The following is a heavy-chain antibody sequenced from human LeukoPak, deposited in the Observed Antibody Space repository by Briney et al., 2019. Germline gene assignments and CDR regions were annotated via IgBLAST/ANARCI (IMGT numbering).Heavy chain of an antibody. Sequence: PGGSLRLSCAASGFTFSNAWMSWVRQAPGKGLEWVGRIKSKTDGGTTDYAAPVKGRFTISRDDSKNTLYLQMNSLRAEDTAVYYCAKSPTPYSSSSDFDYWGQGTLVIVSS. D-gene: IGHD6-6*01. V-gene: IGHV3-15*01. CDR1: GFTFSNAW. CDR3: AKSPTPYSSSSDFDY. CDR2: IKSKTDGGTT. J-gene: IGHJ4*02.